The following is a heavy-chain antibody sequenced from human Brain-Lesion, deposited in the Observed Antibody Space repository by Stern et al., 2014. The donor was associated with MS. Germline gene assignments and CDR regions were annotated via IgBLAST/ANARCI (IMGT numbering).Heavy chain of an antibody. CDR3: AREAGYSFSYYGLDV. V-gene: IGHV1-69*01. CDR1: GGLFRSHA. J-gene: IGHJ6*02. Sequence: QVQLVQSGPEVKKPGSSVKVSCKASGGLFRSHAISWVRQAPGQGLEWNGGILAIFGTTKYAQKFQGRVSITADESTNTVYMELSSLRHEDTALYYCAREAGYSFSYYGLDVWGLGTSVTVSS. CDR2: ILAIFGTT. D-gene: IGHD5-18*01.